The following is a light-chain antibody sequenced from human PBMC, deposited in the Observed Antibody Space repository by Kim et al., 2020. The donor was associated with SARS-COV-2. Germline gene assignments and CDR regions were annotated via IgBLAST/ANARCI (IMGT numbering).Light chain of an antibody. CDR2: AAS. V-gene: IGKV1-6*01. Sequence: SASVGDTVTITCRASQAIRTALGWYQQTPGKAPKLLIYAASILQTGVPSSFSGGGSGTDFTLTITNLQPDHFATYFCLQDYNFPFTFGQGTKLEI. CDR3: LQDYNFPFT. CDR1: QAIRTA. J-gene: IGKJ2*01.